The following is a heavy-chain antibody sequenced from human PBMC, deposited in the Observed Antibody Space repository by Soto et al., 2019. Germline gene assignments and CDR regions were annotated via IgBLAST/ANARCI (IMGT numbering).Heavy chain of an antibody. J-gene: IGHJ5*02. Sequence: SETLSLTCSVSGGSINSGGYHWTWIRQHPEKGLEWIGYIYYRGNTYYNPSLRSRLTISVDTSKNQFPLNLTSVTAADTAVYYCARTSVLGFRDCFDPWGQGTLVTVSS. CDR2: IYYRGNT. CDR1: GGSINSGGYH. CDR3: ARTSVLGFRDCFDP. D-gene: IGHD2-21*01. V-gene: IGHV4-31*03.